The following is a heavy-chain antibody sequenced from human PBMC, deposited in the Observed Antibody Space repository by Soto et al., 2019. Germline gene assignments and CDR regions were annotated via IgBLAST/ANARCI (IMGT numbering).Heavy chain of an antibody. V-gene: IGHV3-23*01. CDR3: AKDGPDYYDSSGYYQYDY. Sequence: GGSLRLSCAASGFTFSTYAMSWVRQAPGKGLEWVSDISGTGIRTYYSDSVKGRFTISRDNSKNTLYLQMNSLRAEDTAVYYCAKDGPDYYDSSGYYQYDYWGQATLVTVSS. CDR1: GFTFSTYA. J-gene: IGHJ4*02. D-gene: IGHD3-22*01. CDR2: ISGTGIRT.